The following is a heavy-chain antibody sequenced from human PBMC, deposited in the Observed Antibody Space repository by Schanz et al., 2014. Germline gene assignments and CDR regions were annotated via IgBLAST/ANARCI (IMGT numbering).Heavy chain of an antibody. D-gene: IGHD6-13*01. CDR2: IIPILGIA. CDR3: ASSGAGYSSSWDFDY. V-gene: IGHV1-69*02. J-gene: IGHJ4*02. CDR1: GGTFSTYT. Sequence: QLQLVQSWAEVKKPGSSVKVSCKASGGTFSTYTISWVRQAPGQGLEWMGRIIPILGIANYAQKFQGRVTITADKSTFTAYMDVSSLRSEDTAVYYCASSGAGYSSSWDFDYWGQGTLVTVSS.